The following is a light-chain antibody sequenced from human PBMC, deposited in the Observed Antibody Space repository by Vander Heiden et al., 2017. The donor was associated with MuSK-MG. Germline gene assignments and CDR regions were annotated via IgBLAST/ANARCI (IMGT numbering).Light chain of an antibody. CDR2: GAS. CDR1: PSVSSSY. CDR3: QQDGSTPRT. V-gene: IGKV3-20*01. Sequence: IVLTPPPGTLSSSPGARATLSCRASPSVSSSYLAWYQQKPGQAPRLLIYGASSRATGIPDRFSGSGSGTDFTLTISRLEAEDLAVYYCQQDGSTPRTFGQGTKVEIK. J-gene: IGKJ1*01.